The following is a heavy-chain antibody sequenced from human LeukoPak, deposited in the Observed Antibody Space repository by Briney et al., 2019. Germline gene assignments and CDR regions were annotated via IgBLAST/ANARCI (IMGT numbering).Heavy chain of an antibody. Sequence: KTSETLSLTCTVSGGSISSSSYYWGWIRQPPGKGLEWIGSIYYSGSTYYNPSLKSRVTISVDTSKNQFSLKLSSVTAADTAVYYCARRRDPGLPRDAFDIWGQGTMVTVSS. V-gene: IGHV4-39*01. J-gene: IGHJ3*02. CDR2: IYYSGST. CDR1: GGSISSSSYY. D-gene: IGHD1-14*01. CDR3: ARRRDPGLPRDAFDI.